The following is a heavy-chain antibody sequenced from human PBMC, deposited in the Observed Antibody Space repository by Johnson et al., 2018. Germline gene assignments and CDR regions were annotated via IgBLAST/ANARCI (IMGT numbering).Heavy chain of an antibody. J-gene: IGHJ6*02. CDR2: ISSSSRYI. D-gene: IGHD2-15*01. Sequence: VQLVESGGGLVKPGGSLRLSCAASGFTFSSYSMNWVRQAPGKGLEWVSSISSSSRYIYYADSVKGRFTISRDNAKNSLYLQMNSLRAEDTAVYYCARYCSGGSCYSNYYYGMDVWGQGTTVTVSS. CDR1: GFTFSSYS. CDR3: ARYCSGGSCYSNYYYGMDV. V-gene: IGHV3-21*01.